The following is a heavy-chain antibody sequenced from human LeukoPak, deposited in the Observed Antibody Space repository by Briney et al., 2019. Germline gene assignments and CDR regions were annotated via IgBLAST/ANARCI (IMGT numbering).Heavy chain of an antibody. CDR3: ARASGSGSPYYSMDV. CDR1: GFTFSSYS. V-gene: IGHV3-21*01. Sequence: GGSLRLSCAASGFTFSSYSMNWVRQAPGKGLEWVSSISSSSSYIYYADSVKGRFTISRDNAKNSLYLQMNSLRAEDTAVYYCARASGSGSPYYSMDVWGKGTTVTVSS. D-gene: IGHD3-10*01. J-gene: IGHJ6*03. CDR2: ISSSSSYI.